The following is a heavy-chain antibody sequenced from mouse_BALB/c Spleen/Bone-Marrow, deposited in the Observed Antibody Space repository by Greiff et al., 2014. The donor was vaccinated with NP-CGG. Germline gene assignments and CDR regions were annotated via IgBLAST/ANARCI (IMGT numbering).Heavy chain of an antibody. Sequence: EVQRVESGPELVKPGASVKISCKASGYSFTGYFMNWVKQSHGKSLEWIGRINPYNGDTFYNQKFKGKATLTVDKSSSTAHMELLSLTSEDSAVYYCGSRGNYDKGRYWGQGTSVTVSS. J-gene: IGHJ4*01. CDR2: INPYNGDT. CDR3: GSRGNYDKGRY. CDR1: GYSFTGYF. D-gene: IGHD2-1*01. V-gene: IGHV1-37*01.